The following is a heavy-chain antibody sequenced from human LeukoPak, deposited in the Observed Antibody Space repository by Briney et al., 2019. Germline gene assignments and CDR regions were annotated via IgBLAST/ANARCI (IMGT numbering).Heavy chain of an antibody. CDR1: GESLRGSY. Sequence: SETLSLTCVVYGESLRGSYWSWIRQPPGKGPEWIGEINQSGRTTYNSSLESRVTISVDTSKNQFSLKLSSVTAADTAVYYCARGSGYSGYDLYFDYWGQGTLVTVSS. D-gene: IGHD5-12*01. V-gene: IGHV4-34*01. J-gene: IGHJ4*02. CDR3: ARGSGYSGYDLYFDY. CDR2: INQSGRT.